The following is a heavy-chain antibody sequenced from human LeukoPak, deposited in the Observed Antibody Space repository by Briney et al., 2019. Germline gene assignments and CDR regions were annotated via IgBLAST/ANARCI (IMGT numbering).Heavy chain of an antibody. J-gene: IGHJ4*02. CDR3: ARDDGGTLYDSSGRPDY. Sequence: SVTVSCKASGGTFSSYAISWVRQAPGQGLEWMGGIVPIFGSANYAQKFQGRVTITADESTTTAYMELTGLRSEDTAVYYCARDDGGTLYDSSGRPDYWGQGTLVTVSS. D-gene: IGHD3-22*01. CDR2: IVPIFGSA. CDR1: GGTFSSYA. V-gene: IGHV1-69*13.